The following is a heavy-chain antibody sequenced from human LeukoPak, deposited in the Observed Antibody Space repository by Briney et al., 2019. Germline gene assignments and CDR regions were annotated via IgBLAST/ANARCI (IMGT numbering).Heavy chain of an antibody. CDR2: IYYSGST. CDR1: GGSISSYY. Sequence: SETLSLTCTVSGGSISSYYWSWIRQPPGKGLEWIGYIYYSGSTNYNPSLKSRVTISVDTPKNQFSLKLSSVTAADTAVYYCARAGDPYYYDSSGIFDYWGQGTLVTVSS. D-gene: IGHD3-22*01. J-gene: IGHJ4*02. V-gene: IGHV4-59*01. CDR3: ARAGDPYYYDSSGIFDY.